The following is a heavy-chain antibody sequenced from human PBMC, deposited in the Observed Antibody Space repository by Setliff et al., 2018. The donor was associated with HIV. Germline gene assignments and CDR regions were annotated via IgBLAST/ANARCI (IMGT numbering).Heavy chain of an antibody. Sequence: GESLKISCKASGYTFTNYWIGWVRQMPGKGLEWIGVIYPGDSVTRYGPSFEGQVSISADRSTTTAHLQWSSLKASDTAIYYCIRRRRAPGTADLEAYWGQGTLVTVSS. J-gene: IGHJ4*02. D-gene: IGHD2-21*02. CDR2: IYPGDSVT. V-gene: IGHV5-51*01. CDR1: GYTFTNYW. CDR3: IRRRRAPGTADLEAY.